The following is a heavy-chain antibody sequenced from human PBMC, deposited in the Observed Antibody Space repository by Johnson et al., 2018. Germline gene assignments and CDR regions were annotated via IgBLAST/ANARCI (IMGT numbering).Heavy chain of an antibody. Sequence: QVQLVESGGGVVKPGRSLRLSCAASGFTFSSYGMHWVRQAPGKGLEWVAVIWYDGSNEYYADSVKGRFTISSDTSKNTLYLKMNSLRAEDTTVYYRARRAYYYDSSGYYQTHDAFDIWGQGTMVTVSS. D-gene: IGHD3-22*01. J-gene: IGHJ3*02. CDR3: ARRAYYYDSSGYYQTHDAFDI. V-gene: IGHV3-33*01. CDR1: GFTFSSYG. CDR2: IWYDGSNE.